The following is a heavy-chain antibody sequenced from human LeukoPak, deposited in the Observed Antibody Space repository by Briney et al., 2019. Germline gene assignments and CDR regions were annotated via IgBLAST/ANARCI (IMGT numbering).Heavy chain of an antibody. CDR1: GFTFSSYE. D-gene: IGHD1-26*01. CDR2: ISSSGSTI. V-gene: IGHV3-48*03. Sequence: GGSLRLSCAASGFTFSSYEMNWVRQAPGKGLEWVSYISSSGSTIYYADSVKGRFTISRDNAKNSLYLQMNSLRAGDTAVYYCVRGLDEGGTKAYYYGMDVWGQGTTVTVSS. CDR3: VRGLDEGGTKAYYYGMDV. J-gene: IGHJ6*02.